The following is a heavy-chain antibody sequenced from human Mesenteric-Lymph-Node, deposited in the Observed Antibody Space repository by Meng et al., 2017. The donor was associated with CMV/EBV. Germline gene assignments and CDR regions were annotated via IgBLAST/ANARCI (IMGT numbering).Heavy chain of an antibody. CDR1: GYTFTGYY. Sequence: SCKASGYTFTGYYMHWVRQAPGQGLEWMGRINPNSGGTNYAQKFQGRVTMTRDTSISTAYMELSRLRSEDTAVYYCARWSSTSWSFDYWGQGTLVTVSS. CDR3: ARWSSTSWSFDY. D-gene: IGHD6-13*01. CDR2: INPNSGGT. V-gene: IGHV1-2*06. J-gene: IGHJ4*02.